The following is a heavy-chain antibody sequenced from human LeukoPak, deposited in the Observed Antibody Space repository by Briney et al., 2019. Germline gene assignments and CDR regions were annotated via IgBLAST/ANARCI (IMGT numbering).Heavy chain of an antibody. D-gene: IGHD2-8*01. J-gene: IGHJ6*03. CDR1: GGSINSGDYY. CDR3: ARTKGNYYYMTS. Sequence: SQTLSLTCTVSGGSINSGDYYWSWIRQPPGKGLEWIGYIYYSGSTYYNPSLKSRVTISIDTSKNQFSLKLSSVTAADTAVYYCARTKGNYYYMTSGAKGPRSPSP. CDR2: IYYSGST. V-gene: IGHV4-30-4*08.